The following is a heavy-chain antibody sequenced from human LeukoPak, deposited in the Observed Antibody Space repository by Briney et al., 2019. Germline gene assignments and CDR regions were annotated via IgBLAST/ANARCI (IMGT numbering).Heavy chain of an antibody. V-gene: IGHV4-39*07. CDR2: IYYSGST. Sequence: SETLSLTCTVSGGSISSSSYYWGWIRQPPGKGLEWIGSIYYSGSTYYNPSLKSRVTISVDTSKNQFSLKLSSVTAADTAVYYCAGGHYDILTGPSGPPPYYYYGMDVWGQGTTVTVSS. CDR1: GGSISSSSYY. CDR3: AGGHYDILTGPSGPPPYYYYGMDV. J-gene: IGHJ6*02. D-gene: IGHD3-9*01.